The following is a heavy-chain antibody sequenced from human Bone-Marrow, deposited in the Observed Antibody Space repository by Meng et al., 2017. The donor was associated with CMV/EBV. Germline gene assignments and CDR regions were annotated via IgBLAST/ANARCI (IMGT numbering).Heavy chain of an antibody. V-gene: IGHV3-30*04. CDR2: ISYDGRHQ. CDR3: AKDVEDCSSSSCSPFDY. J-gene: IGHJ4*02. CDR1: GFTFSNYA. D-gene: IGHD2-2*01. Sequence: GGSLRLSCVASGFTFSNYAMHWVRQAPGKGLEWVAVISYDGRHQYYADSVKGRFTISRDNSKNTLYLQMNSLRAEDTALYYCAKDVEDCSSSSCSPFDYWGQGTLVTVSS.